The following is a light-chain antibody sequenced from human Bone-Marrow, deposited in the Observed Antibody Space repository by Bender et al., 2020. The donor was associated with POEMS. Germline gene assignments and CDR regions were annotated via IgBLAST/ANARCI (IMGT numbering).Light chain of an antibody. CDR3: QAWDTTNVV. J-gene: IGLJ2*01. CDR1: ALPKKF. V-gene: IGLV3-1*01. Sequence: SYELTQPPSVSVSPGQTARITCSGDALPKKFAYWYQQKPGQSPVLVIFENIKRPSGIPERFSGSNSGNTATLTISGTQAMDEADYYCQAWDTTNVVFGGGTKLTVL. CDR2: ENI.